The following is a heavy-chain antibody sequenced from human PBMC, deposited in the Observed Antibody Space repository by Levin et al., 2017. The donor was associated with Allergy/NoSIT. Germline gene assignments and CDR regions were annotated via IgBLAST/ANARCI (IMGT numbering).Heavy chain of an antibody. CDR2: IYHSGTT. V-gene: IGHV4-39*01. CDR3: ARSGGTDLDWFDP. CDR1: GGSISNSGHY. Sequence: SETLSLTCTVSGGSISNSGHYWGWIRQPPGKGLEWIGSIYHSGTTYYNASLKSRVTISVDTSKNQFSLKLRSVTAADTAMYYCARSGGTDLDWFDPWGQGTLITVSS. D-gene: IGHD2-15*01. J-gene: IGHJ5*02.